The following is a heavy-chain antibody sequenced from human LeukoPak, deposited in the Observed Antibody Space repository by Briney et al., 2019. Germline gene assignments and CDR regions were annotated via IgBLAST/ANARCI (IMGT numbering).Heavy chain of an antibody. CDR1: GFTFDDYG. CDR3: ARVGDLYGDYYYYMDV. Sequence: PGGSLRLSCAASGFTFDDYGMSWVRQGPGKGLEWVSGINWNGDSTGYADSVKGRFTISRDNAKNSLYLQMNSLRAEDTALYHCARVGDLYGDYYYYMDVWGKGTTVTISS. J-gene: IGHJ6*03. CDR2: INWNGDST. D-gene: IGHD4-17*01. V-gene: IGHV3-20*01.